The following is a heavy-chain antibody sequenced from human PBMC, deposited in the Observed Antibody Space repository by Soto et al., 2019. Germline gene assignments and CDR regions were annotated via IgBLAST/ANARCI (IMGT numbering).Heavy chain of an antibody. CDR1: GFTFDDYA. J-gene: IGHJ3*02. CDR3: AKDDRVYRSSSSVAFEI. D-gene: IGHD6-6*01. Sequence: EVQLVESGGGLVQPGRSLRLSCAASGFTFDDYAMHWVRQAPGKGLEWVSGISWNSGSIGYADSVKGRFTISRDNAKNSVYLQMNSLRAEDTALYYCAKDDRVYRSSSSVAFEIWGQGTMVTVSS. CDR2: ISWNSGSI. V-gene: IGHV3-9*01.